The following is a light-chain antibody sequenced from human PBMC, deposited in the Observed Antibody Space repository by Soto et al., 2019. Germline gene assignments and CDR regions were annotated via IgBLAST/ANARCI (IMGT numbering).Light chain of an antibody. CDR1: SSNIGAGYD. CDR3: QSYDSILSGPVV. CDR2: GNS. J-gene: IGLJ2*01. Sequence: QSVLTQPPSVSGAPGQRVTISCTVSSSNIGAGYDVHWYQQLPGTAPKLLIYGNSNRPSGVPDRFSGSKSGTSASLAITGLQAEDEADYYCQSYDSILSGPVVFGGGTKVTVL. V-gene: IGLV1-40*01.